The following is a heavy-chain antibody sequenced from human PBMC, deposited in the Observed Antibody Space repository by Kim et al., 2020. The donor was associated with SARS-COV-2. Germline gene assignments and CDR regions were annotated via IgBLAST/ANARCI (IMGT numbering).Heavy chain of an antibody. D-gene: IGHD5-12*01. J-gene: IGHJ5*02. CDR2: INTGNGNT. V-gene: IGHV1-3*04. CDR1: GYTFTNYA. CDR3: ARDNSGRGWLDP. Sequence: ASVKVSCKASGYTFTNYAMHWVRQAPGQRVEWMGWINTGNGNTKYSQKFQGRVTITRDTSASTAYMEVSSLRAEDAAVYDCARDNSGRGWLDPWGQGTLVTVSS.